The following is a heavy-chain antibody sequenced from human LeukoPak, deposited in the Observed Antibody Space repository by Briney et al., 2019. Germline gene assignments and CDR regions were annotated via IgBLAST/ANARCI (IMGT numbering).Heavy chain of an antibody. CDR3: AREGVEDPGYYMDV. D-gene: IGHD5-24*01. J-gene: IGHJ6*03. CDR2: IYYSGST. Sequence: SETLSLTCTVSGGSISSGGYYWSWIRQHPGKGLEWIGYIYYSGSTYYNPSLKSRVTISVDTSKNQFSLKLSSVTAADTAVYYCAREGVEDPGYYMDVWGKGTTVTVSS. V-gene: IGHV4-31*03. CDR1: GGSISSGGYY.